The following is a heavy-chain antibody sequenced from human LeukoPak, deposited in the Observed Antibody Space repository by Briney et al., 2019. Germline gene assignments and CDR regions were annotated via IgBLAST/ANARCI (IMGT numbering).Heavy chain of an antibody. V-gene: IGHV4-39*01. CDR2: IYSSGST. CDR3: ARRAPGGYYDSSGYQFDY. J-gene: IGHJ4*02. D-gene: IGHD3-22*01. Sequence: SETLSLTCTVSGGSLTSTSHYWDWVRQPPGKGLEWLGSIYSSGSTYYNPSLKSRVTVSFDTSKNQFSLSLTSVTAADTAVYYCARRAPGGYYDSSGYQFDYWGQGTLVTVSS. CDR1: GGSLTSTSHY.